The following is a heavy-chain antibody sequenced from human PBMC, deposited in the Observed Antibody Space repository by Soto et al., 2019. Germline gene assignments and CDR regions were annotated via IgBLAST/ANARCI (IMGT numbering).Heavy chain of an antibody. Sequence: QVQLQESGPGLVKPSETLSLTCTVSGGSISSYYWSWIRQPPGKGLEWIGFIFYSGSTSYNPSLKSRVTISIDTSEYQFSLKLNSATAADTAVYYCASMIGDPVLSFDSWGQGTLVAVSS. CDR1: GGSISSYY. J-gene: IGHJ5*01. CDR2: IFYSGST. CDR3: ASMIGDPVLSFDS. D-gene: IGHD3-10*02. V-gene: IGHV4-59*01.